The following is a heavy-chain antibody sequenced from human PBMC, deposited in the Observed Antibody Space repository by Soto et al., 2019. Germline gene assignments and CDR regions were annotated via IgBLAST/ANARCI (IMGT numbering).Heavy chain of an antibody. J-gene: IGHJ4*02. CDR2: IYWDDDK. V-gene: IGHV2-5*02. CDR1: GFSPSTSGEV. D-gene: IGHD3-3*01. CDR3: AHAVALFGVVITYYFDY. Sequence: QITLKESGPTLVKPTQTLTLTCTFSGFSPSTSGEVVGWIRQPPGKALEWLAVIYWDDDKRYTPSLKSRLTIAKDTSTNQVVLTMTYMDPVDTATYYCAHAVALFGVVITYYFDYWGQGILITVSS.